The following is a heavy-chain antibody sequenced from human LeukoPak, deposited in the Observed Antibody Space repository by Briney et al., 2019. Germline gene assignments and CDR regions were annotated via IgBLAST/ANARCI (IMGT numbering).Heavy chain of an antibody. CDR3: ARDQYSSGWYDY. J-gene: IGHJ4*02. CDR2: IRYDGSND. Sequence: GGSLRLSCAASGFTFSNYGMHWVRQAPGKGLEWVAFIRYDGSNDYYADSVKGRFIISRDNSKNMLYLQMNSLRAEDTAMYYCARDQYSSGWYDYWGQGTLVTVSS. D-gene: IGHD6-19*01. CDR1: GFTFSNYG. V-gene: IGHV3-30*02.